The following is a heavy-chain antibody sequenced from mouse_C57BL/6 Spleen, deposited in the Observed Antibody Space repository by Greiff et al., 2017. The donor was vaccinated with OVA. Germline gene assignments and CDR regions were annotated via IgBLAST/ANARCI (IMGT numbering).Heavy chain of an antibody. J-gene: IGHJ4*01. CDR1: GYSITSCYY. D-gene: IGHD1-1*01. Sequence: VQLQQSGPGLVKPSQSLSLTCSVSGYSITSCYYWNWIRQFPGNKLEWMGYISYDGSNNYNPSLKNRISITRDTSKNQFCLKLNSETTEDTATYYYARDDPYGGYAMDYWGQGTSVTVSS. CDR3: ARDDPYGGYAMDY. V-gene: IGHV3-6*01. CDR2: ISYDGSN.